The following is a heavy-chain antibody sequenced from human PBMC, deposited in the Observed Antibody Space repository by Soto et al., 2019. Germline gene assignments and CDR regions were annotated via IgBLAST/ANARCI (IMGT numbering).Heavy chain of an antibody. CDR2: INPSNEIT. V-gene: IGHV1-2*02. D-gene: IGHD3-3*01. CDR1: GYTFSAYY. J-gene: IGHJ4*02. Sequence: QVQLVQSGAEVKKVGASVKVSCKTSGYTFSAYYVHWARLAPGRGFQWLGWINPSNEITAFSQFFQGRVTMTRDTSNNTGHMELNSLTSDDTAGYYCMGVVWGDSPIDYWGQGTQVTVSS. CDR3: MGVVWGDSPIDY.